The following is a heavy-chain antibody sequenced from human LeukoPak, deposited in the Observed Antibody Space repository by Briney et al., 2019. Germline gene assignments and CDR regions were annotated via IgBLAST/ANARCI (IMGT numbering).Heavy chain of an antibody. CDR3: ARDFANYDIFTGYDLPNAFDL. Sequence: GGSLRLSCAASGFTFSSCSMNWVRQAPGKGLEWVSYISSSSATIYYADSVKGRFTISRDNAKNSLYLQMNSLRAEDTAVYYCARDFANYDIFTGYDLPNAFDLWGQGTMVTVSS. J-gene: IGHJ3*01. D-gene: IGHD3-9*01. V-gene: IGHV3-48*01. CDR1: GFTFSSCS. CDR2: ISSSSATI.